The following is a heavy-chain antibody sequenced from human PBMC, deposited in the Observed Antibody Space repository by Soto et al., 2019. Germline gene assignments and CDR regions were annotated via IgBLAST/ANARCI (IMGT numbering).Heavy chain of an antibody. D-gene: IGHD2-15*01. CDR3: ARSDCSGGSCYFDY. V-gene: IGHV3-30-3*01. CDR1: GFTFSSYA. Sequence: PGGSLRLSCAASGFTFSSYAMHWVRQAPGKGLEWVAVISYDGSNKYYADSVKGRFTISRDNSKNTLYLQMNSLRAGDTAVYYCARSDCSGGSCYFDYWGQGTLVTVSS. J-gene: IGHJ4*02. CDR2: ISYDGSNK.